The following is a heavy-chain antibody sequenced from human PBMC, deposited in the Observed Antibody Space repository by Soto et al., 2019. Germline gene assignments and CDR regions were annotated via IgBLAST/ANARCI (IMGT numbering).Heavy chain of an antibody. V-gene: IGHV1-69*04. J-gene: IGHJ6*02. CDR3: AREFQGRGYTTADYYYGMDV. D-gene: IGHD3-22*01. CDR1: GGTFSSYT. CDR2: IIPILGIA. Sequence: ASVKVSCKASGGTFSSYTISWVRQAPGQGLEWMGRIIPILGIANYAQKFQGRVTITADKSTSTAYMELSSLRSEDTAVYYCAREFQGRGYTTADYYYGMDVWGQGTTVTVSS.